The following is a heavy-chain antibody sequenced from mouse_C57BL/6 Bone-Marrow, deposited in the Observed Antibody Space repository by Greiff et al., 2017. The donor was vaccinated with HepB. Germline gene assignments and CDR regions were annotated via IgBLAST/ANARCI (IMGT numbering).Heavy chain of an antibody. CDR1: GYTFTSYW. CDR3: AREIITTVVATVRDAMDY. Sequence: LKQPGAELVKPGASVKMSCKASGYTFTSYWITWVKQRPGQGLEWIGDIYPGSGSTNYNEKFKSKATLTVDTSSSTAYMQLSSLTSEDSAVYYCAREIITTVVATVRDAMDYWGQGTSVTVSS. V-gene: IGHV1-55*01. D-gene: IGHD1-1*01. J-gene: IGHJ4*01. CDR2: IYPGSGST.